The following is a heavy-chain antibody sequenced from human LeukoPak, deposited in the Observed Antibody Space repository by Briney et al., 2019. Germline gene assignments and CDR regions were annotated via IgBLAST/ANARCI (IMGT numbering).Heavy chain of an antibody. V-gene: IGHV4-39*01. CDR1: GGSISSSSYY. CDR2: IYYSGST. CDR3: ARQADDYGDYGWFDP. D-gene: IGHD4-17*01. Sequence: KPSETLSLTCTVSGGSISSSSYYWGWILQPPGKGLEWIGSIYYSGSTYYNPSLKSRVTISVDTSKNQFSLKLSSVTAADTAVYYCARQADDYGDYGWFDPWGQGTLVTVSS. J-gene: IGHJ5*02.